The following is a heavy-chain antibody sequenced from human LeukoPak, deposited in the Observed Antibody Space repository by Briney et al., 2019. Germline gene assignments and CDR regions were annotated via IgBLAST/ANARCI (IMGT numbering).Heavy chain of an antibody. Sequence: PGGSLRLSCTASGFTXSXXAMSWVRQAPGVGLXXXXAXXXGGXXXXXXXXXXXXXXIXXDNXKNTRKMKMNSLRPKDTAVNYCAKDSYDSSGSRYDYWGQGTLVTVSS. CDR1: GFTXSXXA. CDR2: XXXGGXXX. V-gene: IGHV3-23*01. J-gene: IGHJ4*02. CDR3: AKDSYDSSGSRYDY. D-gene: IGHD3-22*01.